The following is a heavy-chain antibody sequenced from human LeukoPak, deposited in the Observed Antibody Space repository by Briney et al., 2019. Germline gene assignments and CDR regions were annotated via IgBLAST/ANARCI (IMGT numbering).Heavy chain of an antibody. J-gene: IGHJ4*02. CDR2: IDSHNGDR. Sequence: GASVKVSCKASGYSFLFFGVSWVRQAPGQGLEWMGWIDSHNGDRNYADKFQDRVTMTTDTSTTTSYMELRSLRSDDTAVYYCARAVSGSLYGDFDFWGQGTPVTVSA. CDR3: ARAVSGSLYGDFDF. D-gene: IGHD1-26*01. CDR1: GYSFLFFG. V-gene: IGHV1-18*01.